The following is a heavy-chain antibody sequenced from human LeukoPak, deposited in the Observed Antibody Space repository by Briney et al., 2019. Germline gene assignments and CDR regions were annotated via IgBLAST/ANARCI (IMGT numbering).Heavy chain of an antibody. CDR2: IYGDGSTT. Sequence: GGSLRLSCAASGFTFSSHWMHWVRQAPGKGLVWVSRIYGDGSTTNYADSVKGRFTISRDNAKNTLDLQMSSLRAEDTAVYYCARVDCSGGSCYFDYWGQGTLVTVSS. CDR1: GFTFSSHW. J-gene: IGHJ4*02. D-gene: IGHD2-15*01. CDR3: ARVDCSGGSCYFDY. V-gene: IGHV3-74*01.